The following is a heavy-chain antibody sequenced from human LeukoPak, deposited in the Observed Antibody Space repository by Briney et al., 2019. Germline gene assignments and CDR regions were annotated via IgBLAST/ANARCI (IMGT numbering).Heavy chain of an antibody. D-gene: IGHD3-3*01. J-gene: IGHJ3*02. CDR1: GFTFSSYW. V-gene: IGHV3-33*06. CDR3: AKVGGYYDFSVAFDI. CDR2: IWYDGSNK. Sequence: PGGSLRLSCAASGFTFSSYWMHWVRQAPGKGLEWVAVIWYDGSNKWYADSVKGRFTISRDNFKNTLYLQMNSLRAEDTAVYYCAKVGGYYDFSVAFDIWGQGTMVTVSS.